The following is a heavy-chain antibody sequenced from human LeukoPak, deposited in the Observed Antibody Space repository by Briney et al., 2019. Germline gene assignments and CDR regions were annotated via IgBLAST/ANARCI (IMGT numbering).Heavy chain of an antibody. D-gene: IGHD5-12*01. CDR3: ARERRGYGYGTLDP. Sequence: PGRSLRLSCVASRIGFKVYEMHWVRQSPGKGLEWVALISDNGLRTNYAESLKGRFIVSRDNSKNTMDLQMNDLRVEDTGVYFCARERRGYGYGTLDPWGQGTLVTVSS. CDR2: ISDNGLRT. J-gene: IGHJ5*02. V-gene: IGHV3-30*04. CDR1: RIGFKVYE.